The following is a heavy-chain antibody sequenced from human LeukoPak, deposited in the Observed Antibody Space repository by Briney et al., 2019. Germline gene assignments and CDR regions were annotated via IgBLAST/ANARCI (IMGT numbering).Heavy chain of an antibody. CDR3: ASGLNIVVVALLENY. D-gene: IGHD2-15*01. J-gene: IGHJ4*02. CDR1: GFTFSSYG. V-gene: IGHV3-30*03. Sequence: PGGSLRLSCAASGFTFSSYGMHWVRQAPGKGLEWVAVISYDGSNKYYADSVKGRFTISRDNSKNTLYLQMNSLRAEDTAVYYCASGLNIVVVALLENYWGQGTLVTVSS. CDR2: ISYDGSNK.